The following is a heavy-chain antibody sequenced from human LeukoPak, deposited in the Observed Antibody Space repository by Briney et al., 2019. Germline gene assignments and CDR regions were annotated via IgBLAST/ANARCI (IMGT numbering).Heavy chain of an antibody. CDR3: ARGAILRYYYDSSGPLRFDY. D-gene: IGHD3-22*01. CDR2: MNPNSGNT. Sequence: GASVKVSCKASGYTFTSYDINWVRQATGQGLEWMGWMNPNSGNTGYAQKFQGRVTMTRNTSISTAYMELSSLRSEDTAVYYCARGAILRYYYDSSGPLRFDYWGQGTLVTVSS. V-gene: IGHV1-8*01. CDR1: GYTFTSYD. J-gene: IGHJ4*02.